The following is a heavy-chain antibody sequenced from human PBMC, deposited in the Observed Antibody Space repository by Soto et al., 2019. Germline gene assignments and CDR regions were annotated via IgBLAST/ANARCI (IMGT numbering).Heavy chain of an antibody. D-gene: IGHD2-15*01. Sequence: EVQLLESGGGLVQPGGSLRLSCEASGFTFSRHAMTWVRQAPGKGLEWVSAISGNGAGIYYADSVKCRFTVSRDNSKNTLYLQMSSLREEDTAVYYCAACSGGTCYSEAFDFWGQGTMVTVSS. V-gene: IGHV3-23*01. CDR2: ISGNGAGI. J-gene: IGHJ3*01. CDR3: AACSGGTCYSEAFDF. CDR1: GFTFSRHA.